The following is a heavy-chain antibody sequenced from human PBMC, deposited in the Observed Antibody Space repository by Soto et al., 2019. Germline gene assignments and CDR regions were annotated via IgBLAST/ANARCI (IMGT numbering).Heavy chain of an antibody. Sequence: QVQLVQFGAEVKNPGASVKVSCKASGYTFTGYYLHWVRRVPGQGLEWMGWINPNSGDTKSPQKFQGRVTVARDTSISTAYMELGSLRSDDTAMYYCARGARLWNGEGYYFDFWGQGTPVTVSS. CDR2: INPNSGDT. CDR3: ARGARLWNGEGYYFDF. D-gene: IGHD3-10*01. J-gene: IGHJ4*02. V-gene: IGHV1-2*02. CDR1: GYTFTGYY.